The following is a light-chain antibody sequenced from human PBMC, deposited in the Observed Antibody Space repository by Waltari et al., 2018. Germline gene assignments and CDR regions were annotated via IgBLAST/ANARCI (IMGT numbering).Light chain of an antibody. J-gene: IGKJ2*01. V-gene: IGKV3-15*01. CDR2: GAS. CDR1: QSVSSN. Sequence: ERVMTQTRATLSVSPGERASLSCSASQSVSSNLALYQQKPGQAPRLLIYGASTRATGIPARFSGSGSGTEFTLTISSLQSEDFAVYYCQQYNNWPRTFGQGTKLEIK. CDR3: QQYNNWPRT.